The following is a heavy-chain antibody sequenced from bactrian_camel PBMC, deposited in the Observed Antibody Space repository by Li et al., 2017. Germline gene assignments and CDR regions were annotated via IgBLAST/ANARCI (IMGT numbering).Heavy chain of an antibody. CDR2: IFDRT. V-gene: IGHV3S55*01. D-gene: IGHD6*01. J-gene: IGHJ4*01. Sequence: HVQLVESGGGSVQAGGSLTLSCATPALTPSGYCMGWFRQVPGREREGVAAIFDRTYYADSVKGRFTISQDSARNTVYLQMNNLQPEDTATYYCAEGRGSRGEHCYSLNYWGQGTQVTVS. CDR1: ALTPSGYC. CDR3: AEGRGSRGEHCYSLNY.